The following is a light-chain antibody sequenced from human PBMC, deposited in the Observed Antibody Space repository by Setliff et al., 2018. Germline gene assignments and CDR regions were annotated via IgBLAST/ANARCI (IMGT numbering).Light chain of an antibody. V-gene: IGLV2-8*01. CDR2: EVT. CDR1: SSDVGGYNY. Sequence: QSALTQPAAVSGSPGQSIAISCAGTSSDVGGYNYVSWYQQHPGKAPKLMIYEVTKRPSGVSDRFSGSKSGNTAFLTVSGLQAEDEAEYFCGSYEGSNNYVFGSGTKVTVL. J-gene: IGLJ1*01. CDR3: GSYEGSNNYV.